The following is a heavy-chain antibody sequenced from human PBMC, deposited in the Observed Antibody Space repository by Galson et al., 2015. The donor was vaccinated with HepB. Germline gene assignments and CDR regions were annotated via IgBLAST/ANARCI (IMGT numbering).Heavy chain of an antibody. CDR3: ARKIAVASTLSWYFDL. V-gene: IGHV1-69*13. CDR1: GGTFSSYA. CDR2: IIPIFGTA. Sequence: SVKVSCKASGGTFSSYAISWVRQAPGQGLEWMGGIIPIFGTANYAQKFQGRVTITADESTSTAYMELSSLRSEDTAVYYCARKIAVASTLSWYFDLWGRGTLVTVSS. D-gene: IGHD6-19*01. J-gene: IGHJ2*01.